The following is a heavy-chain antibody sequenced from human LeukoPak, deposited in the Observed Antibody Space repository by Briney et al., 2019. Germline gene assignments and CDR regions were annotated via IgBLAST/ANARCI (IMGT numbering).Heavy chain of an antibody. D-gene: IGHD6-13*01. V-gene: IGHV3-30-3*01. Sequence: GRSLRLSCAASGFTFSSYAMHWVRQAPGKGLEWVAVISYGGSNKYYADSVKGRFTISRDNSKNTLYLQMNSLRAEDTAVYYCAKVARQQETSGWFDPWGQGTLVTVSS. CDR3: AKVARQQETSGWFDP. CDR1: GFTFSSYA. J-gene: IGHJ5*02. CDR2: ISYGGSNK.